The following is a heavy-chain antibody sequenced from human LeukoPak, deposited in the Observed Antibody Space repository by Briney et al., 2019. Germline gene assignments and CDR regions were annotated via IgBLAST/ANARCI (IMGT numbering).Heavy chain of an antibody. D-gene: IGHD6-13*01. CDR3: AREVRSSSWYFGY. Sequence: SETLSLTCTVSGGSISSYYWRWIRQPAGKGREWIGRIYTRGSTNYNPSLKSRVTMSVDPSKNQFSLKLSSVTPADAAVYYCAREVRSSSWYFGYWGQGTLVTVSS. J-gene: IGHJ4*02. CDR1: GGSISSYY. V-gene: IGHV4-4*07. CDR2: IYTRGST.